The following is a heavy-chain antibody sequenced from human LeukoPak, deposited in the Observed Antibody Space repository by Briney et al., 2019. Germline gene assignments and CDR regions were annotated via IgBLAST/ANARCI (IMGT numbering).Heavy chain of an antibody. J-gene: IGHJ4*02. CDR3: ARATGSGRKPFDY. V-gene: IGHV1-2*02. CDR1: GYTFTGYY. D-gene: IGHD3-10*01. CDR2: ISPNSGGT. Sequence: ASVKVSCKASGYTFTGYYMHWVRQAPGQGLEWMGWISPNSGGTNYAQKFQGRVTMTRDTSISTAYMELSRLRSDDTAVYYCARATGSGRKPFDYWGQGTLVTVSS.